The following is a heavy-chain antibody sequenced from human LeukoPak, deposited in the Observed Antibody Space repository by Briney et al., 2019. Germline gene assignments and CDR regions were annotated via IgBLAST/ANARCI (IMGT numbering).Heavy chain of an antibody. J-gene: IGHJ5*02. CDR1: GFTFSKYW. D-gene: IGHD6-6*01. Sequence: GGSLRLSCAASGFTFSKYWMSWVRQAPGKGLEWVANIKQDGGEKYYVDSVEGRFTISRDNAKNTLYLQMNSLRGEDTAVYYCARDLVNWFDPWGQGTLVTVSS. CDR2: IKQDGGEK. V-gene: IGHV3-7*05. CDR3: ARDLVNWFDP.